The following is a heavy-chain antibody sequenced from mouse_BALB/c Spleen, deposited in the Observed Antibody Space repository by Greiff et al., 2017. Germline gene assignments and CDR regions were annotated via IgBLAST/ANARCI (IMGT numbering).Heavy chain of an antibody. CDR3: ARLRGPPYYAMDY. J-gene: IGHJ4*01. Sequence: VQLQQSGAELVKPGASVKLSCTASGFNIKDTYMHWVKQRPEQGLEWIGRIDPANGNTKYDPKFQGKATITADTSSNTAYLQLSSLTSEDTAVYYCARLRGPPYYAMDYWGQGTSVTVSS. CDR2: IDPANGNT. CDR1: GFNIKDTY. V-gene: IGHV14-3*02.